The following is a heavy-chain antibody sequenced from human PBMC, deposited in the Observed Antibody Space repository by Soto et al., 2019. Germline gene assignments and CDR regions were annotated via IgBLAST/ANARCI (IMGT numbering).Heavy chain of an antibody. V-gene: IGHV3-9*01. CDR3: AKGEYCGGDCYSYYYGMDV. Sequence: PXGSLRLPCSPCGVSFEDSAMPWLRQAPGKGREWVSGISWDSGYIGYADSVKGRFTISRDNAKNALYLQMNSLRAEDTAFYYCAKGEYCGGDCYSYYYGMDVWGQGTTVTVSS. J-gene: IGHJ6*02. CDR1: GVSFEDSA. D-gene: IGHD2-21*02. CDR2: ISWDSGYI.